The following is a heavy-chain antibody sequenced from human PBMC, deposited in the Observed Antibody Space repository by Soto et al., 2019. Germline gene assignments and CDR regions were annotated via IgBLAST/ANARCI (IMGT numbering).Heavy chain of an antibody. J-gene: IGHJ4*02. D-gene: IGHD3-3*01. Sequence: EVQLLESGGGLVQPGGSLRLSCAASGFTFSSYAMSWVRQAPGKGLEWVSAISGSGGSTYCADSVKGRFTISRDNSKNTLYLQMNSLRAEDTAVYYCAKRGEFWSGYLGRLNWGQGTLVTVSS. CDR2: ISGSGGST. CDR3: AKRGEFWSGYLGRLN. V-gene: IGHV3-23*01. CDR1: GFTFSSYA.